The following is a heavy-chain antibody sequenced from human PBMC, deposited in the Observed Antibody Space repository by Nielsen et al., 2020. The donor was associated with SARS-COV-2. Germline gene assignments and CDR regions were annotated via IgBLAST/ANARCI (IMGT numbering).Heavy chain of an antibody. V-gene: IGHV3-23*01. CDR1: GFTFSSYA. Sequence: GESLKISCAASGFTFSSYAMSWVRQAPGKGLEWVSAISDSGGSTYYADFVKGRFTISRDNSKNTLYLQMNSLRAEDTAVYYCAREGYSSSWSDTYFDYWGQGTLVTVSS. CDR2: ISDSGGST. J-gene: IGHJ4*02. CDR3: AREGYSSSWSDTYFDY. D-gene: IGHD6-13*01.